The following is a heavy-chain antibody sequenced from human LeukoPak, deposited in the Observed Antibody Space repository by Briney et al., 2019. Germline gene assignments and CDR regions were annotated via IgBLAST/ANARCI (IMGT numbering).Heavy chain of an antibody. D-gene: IGHD3-16*02. Sequence: PGGSLRLSCAASGFTVISNLMTWVRQSPGMGLEWLSSIYSGGATYYADSVKGRFTISRDHSNNSVSLQMTNLRVEDTAIYYCARGAYRISWPGIDYWGQGTLVTVSS. J-gene: IGHJ4*02. CDR2: IYSGGAT. V-gene: IGHV3-53*01. CDR1: GFTVISNL. CDR3: ARGAYRISWPGIDY.